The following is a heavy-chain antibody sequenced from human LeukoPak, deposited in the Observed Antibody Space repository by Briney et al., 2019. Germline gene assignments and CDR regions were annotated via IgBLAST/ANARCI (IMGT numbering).Heavy chain of an antibody. V-gene: IGHV3-30*03. CDR3: ARDYGDYLEYFQH. J-gene: IGHJ1*01. CDR1: GFTFSSYG. CDR2: ISYDGSNK. Sequence: GGSLRLSCAASGFTFSSYGMHWVRQAPGKGLEWVAVISYDGSNKYYADSVKGRFTISRDNPKNTLYLQMNSLRAEDTAVYYCARDYGDYLEYFQHWGQGTLVTVSS. D-gene: IGHD4-17*01.